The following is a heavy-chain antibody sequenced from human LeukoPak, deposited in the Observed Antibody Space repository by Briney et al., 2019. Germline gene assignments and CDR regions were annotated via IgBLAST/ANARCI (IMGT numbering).Heavy chain of an antibody. V-gene: IGHV1-8*02. J-gene: IGHJ4*02. Sequence: ASVKVSCKASGYTFSTYPLNWVRQAPGQGLEWMGWMNPNSGNTGYAQKFQGRVTMTRNTSISTAYMELSSLRSEDTAVYYCARRDGYNSDYWGQGTLVTVSS. CDR3: ARRDGYNSDY. CDR1: GYTFSTYP. D-gene: IGHD5-24*01. CDR2: MNPNSGNT.